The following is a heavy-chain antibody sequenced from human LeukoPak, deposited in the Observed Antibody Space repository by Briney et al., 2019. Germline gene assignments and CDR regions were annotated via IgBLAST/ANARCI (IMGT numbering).Heavy chain of an antibody. V-gene: IGHV3-11*04. CDR3: ARTIVGATVDWYFDL. CDR2: ISDRGSSK. CDR1: GFNFGDFY. D-gene: IGHD1-26*01. J-gene: IGHJ2*01. Sequence: PGGSLRLSCAASGFNFGDFYMSWIRQAPGKGLEFISYISDRGSSKDYVDSVRGQFTISRDNVNNSLYLQMNTLRVEDTAIYYCARTIVGATVDWYFDLWGRGTPVTVSS.